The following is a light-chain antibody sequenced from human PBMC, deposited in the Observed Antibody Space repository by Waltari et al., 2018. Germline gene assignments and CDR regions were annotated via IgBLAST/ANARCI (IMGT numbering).Light chain of an antibody. CDR1: SSDVGGYNY. V-gene: IGLV2-14*01. Sequence: QSALTQPASVSGSPGQSITISCTGTSSDVGGYNYVSGYQQHPGKAPKLMIYEVSNRPSGVSNRCPGSNAGNTASLTISGLQAEDEADYYCSSYTSSSTGVFGTGTKVTVL. J-gene: IGLJ1*01. CDR2: EVS. CDR3: SSYTSSSTGV.